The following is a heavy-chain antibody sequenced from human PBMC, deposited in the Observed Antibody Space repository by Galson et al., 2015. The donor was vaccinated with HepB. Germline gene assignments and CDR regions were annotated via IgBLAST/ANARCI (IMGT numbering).Heavy chain of an antibody. V-gene: IGHV1-18*01. CDR2: ISAYNGNT. Sequence: SVKVSCKASGYTFTSYGISWVRQAPGQGLEWMGWISAYNGNTNYAQKLQGRVTMTTDTSTSTAYMELRSLRSDDTAVYYCARERQDSSSWFAQNYYYYGMDVWGQGTTVTVSS. J-gene: IGHJ6*02. CDR3: ARERQDSSSWFAQNYYYYGMDV. D-gene: IGHD6-13*01. CDR1: GYTFTSYG.